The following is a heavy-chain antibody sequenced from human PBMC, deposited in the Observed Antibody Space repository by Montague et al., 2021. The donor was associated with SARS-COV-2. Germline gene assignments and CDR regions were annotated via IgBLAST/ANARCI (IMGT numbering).Heavy chain of an antibody. CDR1: GGSLSGYY. D-gene: IGHD3-3*01. J-gene: IGHJ5*02. V-gene: IGHV4-34*01. Sequence: SETLSLTCAVYGGSLSGYYWAWIRQTPGKGLEWIGEINHSGNTNYNPSXXSRLTISVDTSKKQFSLELSSVTTADAAVYYCARGADYDFWSGYLRYKWFDPWGLGTPVTVSS. CDR3: ARGADYDFWSGYLRYKWFDP. CDR2: INHSGNT.